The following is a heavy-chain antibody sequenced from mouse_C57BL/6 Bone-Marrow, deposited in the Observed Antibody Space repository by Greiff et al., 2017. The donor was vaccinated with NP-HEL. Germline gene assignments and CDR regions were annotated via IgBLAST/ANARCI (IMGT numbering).Heavy chain of an antibody. Sequence: EVMLVESGEGLVKPGGSLKLSCAASGFTFSSYAMSWVRQTPEKRLEWVAYISSGGDYIYYADTVKGRFTISRDNARNTLYLQMSSLKSEDTAMYYCTRDWDDGYLACGAYGGQGTLVTVSA. CDR1: GFTFSSYA. V-gene: IGHV5-9-1*02. J-gene: IGHJ3*01. CDR2: ISSGGDYI. D-gene: IGHD2-3*01. CDR3: TRDWDDGYLACGAY.